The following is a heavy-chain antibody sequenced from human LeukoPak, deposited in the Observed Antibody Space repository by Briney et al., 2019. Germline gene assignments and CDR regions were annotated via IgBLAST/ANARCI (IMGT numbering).Heavy chain of an antibody. Sequence: GASVNVSCKASGYPFNSYDIHWVRQATGHGLEWMGWINPNSGSSDSAQKFQGRVTMTADTSISTAYMELNNLRSEDTAVYYCARLVGCGSTNCYSPDNWFDPWGQGTLVTVSS. V-gene: IGHV1-8*01. CDR1: GYPFNSYD. J-gene: IGHJ5*02. D-gene: IGHD2-2*01. CDR2: INPNSGSS. CDR3: ARLVGCGSTNCYSPDNWFDP.